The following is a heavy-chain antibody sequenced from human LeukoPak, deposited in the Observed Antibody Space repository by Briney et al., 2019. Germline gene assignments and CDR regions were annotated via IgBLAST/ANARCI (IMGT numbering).Heavy chain of an antibody. D-gene: IGHD5-18*01. CDR1: GYTFTGYY. V-gene: IGHV1-2*02. CDR2: INPNSGGT. CDR3: ARGNTAMVTILGY. J-gene: IGHJ4*02. Sequence: ASVKVSCKASGYTFTGYYMHWVRQAPGQGLEWMGWINPNSGGTNYAQKFQGRVTMTRDTSISTAYMELSRLRPDDTAVYYCARGNTAMVTILGYWGQGTLVTVSS.